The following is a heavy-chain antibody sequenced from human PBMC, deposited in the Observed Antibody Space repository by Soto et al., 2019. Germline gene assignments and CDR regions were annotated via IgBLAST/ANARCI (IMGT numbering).Heavy chain of an antibody. CDR1: GGSTSSYY. J-gene: IGHJ6*02. V-gene: IGHV4-4*07. CDR3: ARVRAGYYYYGMDV. Sequence: SETLSLTCTASGGSTSSYYWSWMRQPAGKGLEWIGRIYTSGSTNYNPSLKSRVTMSVDTSKNQFSLKLSSVTAADTAVYYCARVRAGYYYYGMDVWGQGTTVTVSS. CDR2: IYTSGST. D-gene: IGHD6-19*01.